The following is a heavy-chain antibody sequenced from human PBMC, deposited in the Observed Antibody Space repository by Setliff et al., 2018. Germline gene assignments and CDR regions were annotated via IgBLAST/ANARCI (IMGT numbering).Heavy chain of an antibody. CDR2: INSDGSST. CDR1: GFAFASHN. J-gene: IGHJ6*03. CDR3: ARGPWKHSAYYYYYYMDV. D-gene: IGHD1-1*01. Sequence: GGSLRLSCAASGFAFASHNMLWVRQAPGKGLVWVSRINSDGSSTSYADSVKGRFTISRDNAKNTLYLQMNSLRAEDTAVYYCARGPWKHSAYYYYYYMDVWGKGTTVTVSS. V-gene: IGHV3-74*01.